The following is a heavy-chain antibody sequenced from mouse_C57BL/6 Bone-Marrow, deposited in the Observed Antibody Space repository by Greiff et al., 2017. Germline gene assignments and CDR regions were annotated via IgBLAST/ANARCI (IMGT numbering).Heavy chain of an antibody. Sequence: EVQLQESGPGLVKPSQSLSLTCSVTGYSITSGYYWNWIRQFPGNKLEWMGYISYDGSNNYNPSLKNRISITRDTSKNQFFLKLNSVTTEDTATYYCSNSYYYGSSLYYYAMDYWGQGTSVTVSS. CDR2: ISYDGSN. V-gene: IGHV3-6*01. J-gene: IGHJ4*01. D-gene: IGHD1-1*01. CDR3: SNSYYYGSSLYYYAMDY. CDR1: GYSITSGYY.